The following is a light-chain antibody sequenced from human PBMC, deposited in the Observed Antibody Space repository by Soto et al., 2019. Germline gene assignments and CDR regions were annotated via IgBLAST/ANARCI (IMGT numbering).Light chain of an antibody. J-gene: IGLJ2*01. CDR3: LLSYDGARV. Sequence: QAVVTQEPSLTVSPGGTVTLTCGSSAGAVTSGHYPYWFQQKPGQAPRALIYDTSDKHSWTPARFSGSLLGGKAALTLSGAQPEDEADYYCLLSYDGARVFGGGTKLTVL. CDR2: DTS. CDR1: AGAVTSGHY. V-gene: IGLV7-46*01.